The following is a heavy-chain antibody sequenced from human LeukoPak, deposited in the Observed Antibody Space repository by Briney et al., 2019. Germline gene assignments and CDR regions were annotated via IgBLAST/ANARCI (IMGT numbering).Heavy chain of an antibody. CDR3: ARSRGWLQSHPLGY. CDR1: GGSFSNNF. CDR2: ISHAGST. J-gene: IGHJ4*02. V-gene: IGHV4-34*01. D-gene: IGHD5-24*01. Sequence: SETLSLTCAVYGGSFSNNFWTWIRQPPGKGLEWIGEISHAGSTNYNPSLRHGITMSVDTSKNQFSLKVTSATAADTAVYYCARSRGWLQSHPLGYWGQGALVTVSS.